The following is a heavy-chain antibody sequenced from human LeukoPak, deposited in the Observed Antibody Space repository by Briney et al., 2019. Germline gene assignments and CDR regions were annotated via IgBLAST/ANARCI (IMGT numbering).Heavy chain of an antibody. CDR3: ARGYTYGHGAMFDY. V-gene: IGHV4-61*02. CDR1: GGSITGDSYY. Sequence: PSQTLSLTCTVSGGSITGDSYYWTWIRQPAGKGLEWIGRIHTSGTTDYKPSLKSRVTISLDTSKTQFSLKLSSVTAADTAVYHCARGYTYGHGAMFDYWGQGTLVTVSP. D-gene: IGHD5-18*01. J-gene: IGHJ4*02. CDR2: IHTSGTT.